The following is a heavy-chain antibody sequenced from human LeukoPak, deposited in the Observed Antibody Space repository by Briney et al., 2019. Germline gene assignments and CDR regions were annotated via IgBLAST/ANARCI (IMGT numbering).Heavy chain of an antibody. CDR1: GGSISSYF. V-gene: IGHV4-59*01. CDR3: ARQYCSSTNCYYFDY. D-gene: IGHD2-2*01. Sequence: SETLSLTCTVSGGSISSYFWSRIRRPPGKGLEWIGYIYYSGSTNYNPSLKSRVTISVDTSKNQFSLTLSSVTAADTAVYYCARQYCSSTNCYYFDYWGQGTLVTVSS. J-gene: IGHJ4*02. CDR2: IYYSGST.